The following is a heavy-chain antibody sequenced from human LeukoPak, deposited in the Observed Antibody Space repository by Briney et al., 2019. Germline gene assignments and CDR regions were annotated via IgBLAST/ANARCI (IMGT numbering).Heavy chain of an antibody. CDR2: IRSKANSYAT. CDR3: TRFSTGY. D-gene: IGHD6-13*01. Sequence: GGSLRLSCAASGFTFSSYWMSWVRQASGKGLEWVGRIRSKANSYATAYAASVKGRFTISRDDSKNTAYLQMNSLKTEDTAVYYCTRFSTGYWGQGTLVTVSS. V-gene: IGHV3-73*01. CDR1: GFTFSSYW. J-gene: IGHJ4*02.